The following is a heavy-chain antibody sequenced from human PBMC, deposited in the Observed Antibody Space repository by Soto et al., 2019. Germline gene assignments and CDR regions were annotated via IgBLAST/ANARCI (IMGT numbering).Heavy chain of an antibody. D-gene: IGHD6-19*01. V-gene: IGHV3-30*03. CDR3: ATAISGWYLAD. CDR1: GFTFSNYG. Sequence: QVKLVEFWGGVVQPGRSLRLSCAASGFTFSNYGMHWVRQAPGKGLEWVAVISYDGSNKYYADSVKGRFTISRDNTKNPRYPQMNSLRAEEKALYYWATAISGWYLADRGQGTIVPVSS. CDR2: ISYDGSNK. J-gene: IGHJ4*02.